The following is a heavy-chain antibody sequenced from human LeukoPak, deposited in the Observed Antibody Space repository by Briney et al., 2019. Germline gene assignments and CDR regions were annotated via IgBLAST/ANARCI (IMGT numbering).Heavy chain of an antibody. D-gene: IGHD5-12*01. CDR3: ARRGPETVATIDY. Sequence: GGSLRLSCAASGFTFSSYSMNWVRQAPGKGLEWVSSISSRSTYIYHADSVKGRFTISRDSATNTLYLQMNSLRPGDTGVYYCARRGPETVATIDYWGQGTPVTVSS. V-gene: IGHV3-21*01. J-gene: IGHJ4*02. CDR1: GFTFSSYS. CDR2: ISSRSTYI.